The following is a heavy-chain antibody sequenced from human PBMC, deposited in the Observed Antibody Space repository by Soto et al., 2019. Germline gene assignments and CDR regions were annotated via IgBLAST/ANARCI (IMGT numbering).Heavy chain of an antibody. CDR1: XXXFTSYA. D-gene: IGHD5-18*01. CDR2: INAGNGNT. CDR3: XXXPGYSYGYN. J-gene: IGHJ4*02. Sequence: QVQLVQSGAEVKKPGASVKVSCKXSXXXFTSYAMHWVRQAPGQRLEWMGWINAGNGNTKYSQKFQGRVTITRDTSASTAYMELSSLRSEDTAXXYXXXXPGYSYGYNWGQGTLVTVSS. V-gene: IGHV1-3*01.